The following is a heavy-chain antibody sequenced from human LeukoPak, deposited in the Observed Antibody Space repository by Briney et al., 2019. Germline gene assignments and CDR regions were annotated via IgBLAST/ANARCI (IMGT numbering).Heavy chain of an antibody. CDR1: GFTFSAHH. J-gene: IGHJ6*03. V-gene: IGHV3-23*01. CDR3: ARAEAAGDNRGGYYYFYMDV. CDR2: ITDSGATT. D-gene: IGHD6-25*01. Sequence: GGSLRLYCETSGFTFSAHHMNCVRQAPGKGLEWVSGITDSGATTYYADSVKGRFTISRDSSQSTLYLQMNSLRAEDTAVYYCARAEAAGDNRGGYYYFYMDVWGKGTTVTVSS.